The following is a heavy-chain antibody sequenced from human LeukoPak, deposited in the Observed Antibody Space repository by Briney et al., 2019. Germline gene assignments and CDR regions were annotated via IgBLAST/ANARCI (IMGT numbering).Heavy chain of an antibody. V-gene: IGHV1-3*01. D-gene: IGHD3-10*01. CDR2: INAGNGNT. CDR1: GYTFTGYA. CDR3: ARDMVRGVPNWFDP. Sequence: ASVKVSCKTSGYTFTGYAMHWVRQAPGQRLEWMGWINAGNGNTKNSQKFQGRVTITRDTSASTAYMEVSSLRSEDTAVYYCARDMVRGVPNWFDPWGQGTLVTVSS. J-gene: IGHJ5*02.